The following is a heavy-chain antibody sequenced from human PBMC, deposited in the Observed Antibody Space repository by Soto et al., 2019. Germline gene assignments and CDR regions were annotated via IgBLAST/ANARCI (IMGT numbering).Heavy chain of an antibody. D-gene: IGHD2-21*02. V-gene: IGHV4-61*01. CDR3: AIICGGDCYSGDY. CDR1: GGSVSSGSYY. CDR2: IYYSGST. J-gene: IGHJ4*02. Sequence: QVQLQESGPGLVKPSETLSLTCTVSGGSVSSGSYYWSWIRQPPGKGLEWIGYIYYSGSTNYNPPLKIRVTISVDTSKNQFSLKLSSVTAADTAVYYCAIICGGDCYSGDYWGQGTLVTVSS.